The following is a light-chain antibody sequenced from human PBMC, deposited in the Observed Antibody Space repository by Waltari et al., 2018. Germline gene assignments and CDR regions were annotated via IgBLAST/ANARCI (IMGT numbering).Light chain of an antibody. V-gene: IGLV8-61*01. J-gene: IGLJ3*02. CDR2: HTN. CDR3: ALYMGGGIWV. CDR1: PGSVSSDHY. Sequence: QTVVTQEPSFSVSPGGTITLTCGLSPGSVSSDHYPSWYQQTPGQAPRTLIYHTNTLSSGVPARFSGSILGEKAALTITGAQADDECAYYCALYMGGGIWVFGGGTYLTVL.